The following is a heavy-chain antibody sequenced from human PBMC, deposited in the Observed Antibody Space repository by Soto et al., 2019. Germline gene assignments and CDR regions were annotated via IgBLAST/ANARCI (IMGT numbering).Heavy chain of an antibody. Sequence: EVQLLESGGGLVQPGGSLRLSCAASGFTFSGYGMTWVRQAPGKELEYVSSIRGSGADTFYADSVKGRFTISRDNSKNTLYLQLNSLRAEDTAIYFCARDPNGDYIGAFDSWGQGSLVTVSS. CDR3: ARDPNGDYIGAFDS. V-gene: IGHV3-23*01. CDR2: IRGSGADT. CDR1: GFTFSGYG. D-gene: IGHD4-17*01. J-gene: IGHJ4*02.